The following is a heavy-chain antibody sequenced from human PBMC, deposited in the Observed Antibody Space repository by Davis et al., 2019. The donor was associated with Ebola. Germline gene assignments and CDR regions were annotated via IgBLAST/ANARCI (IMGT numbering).Heavy chain of an antibody. CDR1: GGSISSGGYS. CDR2: IYHSGST. J-gene: IGHJ6*02. CDR3: ARDRGRSGPNGHYYYGMDV. Sequence: SETLSLTCAVSGGSISSGGYSWSWIRQPPGKGLEWIGYIYHSGSTYYNPSLKSRVTISVDRSKNQLSLKLSSVTAADTAVYYCARDRGRSGPNGHYYYGMDVWGQGTTVTVSS. D-gene: IGHD3-3*01. V-gene: IGHV4-30-2*01.